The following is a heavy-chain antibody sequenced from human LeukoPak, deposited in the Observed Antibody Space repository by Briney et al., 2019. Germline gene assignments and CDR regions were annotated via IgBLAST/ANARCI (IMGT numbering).Heavy chain of an antibody. CDR1: GFTFSSYA. V-gene: IGHV3-23*01. J-gene: IGHJ4*02. D-gene: IGHD2-21*01. CDR2: ISGSGGST. Sequence: PGGSLRLSCAASGFTFSSYAMSWIRQAPGKGLEWVSAISGSGGSTYYADAVKGRFTISRDNSKNTLYLQMNSLRAEDTAAYYCAKDLFLWYFDYWGQGTLVTVSS. CDR3: AKDLFLWYFDY.